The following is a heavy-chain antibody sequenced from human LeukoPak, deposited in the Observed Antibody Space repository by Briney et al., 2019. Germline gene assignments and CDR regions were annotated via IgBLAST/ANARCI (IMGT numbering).Heavy chain of an antibody. J-gene: IGHJ6*03. D-gene: IGHD6-13*01. Sequence: PSETLSLTCTVSGGSISSYYWSWIRQPPGKGLEWIGYIYYSGSTNYNPSLKSRVTISVDTSKNQFSLKLSSVTAADTAVYYCARTTEGYSSSWYPGQPYSYYMDVWGKGTTVTISS. CDR1: GGSISSYY. V-gene: IGHV4-59*01. CDR2: IYYSGST. CDR3: ARTTEGYSSSWYPGQPYSYYMDV.